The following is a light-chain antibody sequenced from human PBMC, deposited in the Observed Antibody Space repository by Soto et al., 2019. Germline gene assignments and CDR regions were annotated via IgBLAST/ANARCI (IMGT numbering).Light chain of an antibody. CDR3: AAWGASLNGWV. J-gene: IGLJ3*02. CDR2: SNN. Sequence: QSVLTQPPSASGTPGQRVTIPCSGSSSNIGSNTVNWYQQLPGTAPKLHIYSNNQRPSGVPDRFSGSKSGTSASLAISGLQSEDEADYYCAAWGASLNGWVFGGGTKLTVL. V-gene: IGLV1-44*01. CDR1: SSNIGSNT.